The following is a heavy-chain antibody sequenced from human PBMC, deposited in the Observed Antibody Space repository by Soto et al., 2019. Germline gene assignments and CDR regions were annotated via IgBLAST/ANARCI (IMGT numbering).Heavy chain of an antibody. CDR1: GYTFTSYG. CDR3: ARDYCSSTSCHDAFDI. V-gene: IGHV1-18*01. CDR2: ISAYNGNT. J-gene: IGHJ3*02. Sequence: ASVKVSCKASGYTFTSYGISWVRQAPEQGLEWMGWISAYNGNTNYAQKLQGRVTMTTDTSTSTAYMELRSLRSDDTAVYYCARDYCSSTSCHDAFDIWGQGTMVTVSS. D-gene: IGHD2-2*01.